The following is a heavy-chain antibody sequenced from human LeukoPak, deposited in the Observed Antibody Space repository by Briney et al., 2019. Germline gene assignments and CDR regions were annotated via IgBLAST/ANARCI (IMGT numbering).Heavy chain of an antibody. V-gene: IGHV4-59*01. CDR1: GGSISSYY. J-gene: IGHJ4*02. CDR3: ARGEWPSTFDY. D-gene: IGHD3-3*01. Sequence: PETLSLTCTVSGGSISSYYWSWIRQPPGKGLEWIGYIYYSGSTNYNPSLKSRVTISVDTSKNQFSLKLSSVTAADTAVYYCARGEWPSTFDYWGQGTLVTVSS. CDR2: IYYSGST.